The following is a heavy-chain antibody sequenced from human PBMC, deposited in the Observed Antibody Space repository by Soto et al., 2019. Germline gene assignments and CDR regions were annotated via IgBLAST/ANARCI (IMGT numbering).Heavy chain of an antibody. CDR3: VRGQLVEAAAVDY. J-gene: IGHJ4*02. Sequence: QVQLVESGGGVVQPGRSLRLSCAASGFTFSSYAMHWVRQAPGKGLEWVAVISYDGSNKYYADSVKGRFTISRDNSKNTLYLQMNSLRAEDTAVYYCVRGQLVEAAAVDYWGQGTLVTVSS. V-gene: IGHV3-30-3*01. D-gene: IGHD6-13*01. CDR1: GFTFSSYA. CDR2: ISYDGSNK.